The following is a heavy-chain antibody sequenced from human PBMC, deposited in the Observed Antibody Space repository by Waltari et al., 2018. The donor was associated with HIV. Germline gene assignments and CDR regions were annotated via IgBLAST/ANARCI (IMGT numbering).Heavy chain of an antibody. CDR2: IYPGDSDT. CDR3: ARQDIVVVPDAFDI. D-gene: IGHD2-2*01. CDR1: EYTFTSYW. Sequence: ELQLVQSGAEVKQPGESLKISCKGSEYTFTSYWIGWVRQMPGKGLEWMGIIYPGDSDTTYSPSFQGQVTISADKSISTAYLQWSSLKASDTAMYYCARQDIVVVPDAFDIWGQGTMVTVSS. V-gene: IGHV5-51*01. J-gene: IGHJ3*02.